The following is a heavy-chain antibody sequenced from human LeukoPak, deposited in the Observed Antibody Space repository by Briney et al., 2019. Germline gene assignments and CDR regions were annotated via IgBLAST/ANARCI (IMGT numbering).Heavy chain of an antibody. V-gene: IGHV1-46*01. D-gene: IGHD3-10*01. CDR2: INPSGGST. Sequence: ASVKVSCKASGYTFTGYYMHWVRQAPGQGLEWMGIINPSGGSTTYAEKFQGRVTMTRDMSTSTVYMELSSLRSDDTAVYYCARAYFGSGSPEYWGQGTLVTVSS. CDR1: GYTFTGYY. J-gene: IGHJ4*01. CDR3: ARAYFGSGSPEY.